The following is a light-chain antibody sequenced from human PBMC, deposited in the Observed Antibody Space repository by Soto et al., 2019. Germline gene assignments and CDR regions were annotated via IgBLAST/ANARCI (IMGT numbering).Light chain of an antibody. CDR3: AAWDDSLNGVL. V-gene: IGLV1-44*01. CDR1: SSNIGSNT. J-gene: IGLJ2*01. CDR2: SNN. Sequence: QSVLTQPPSASGTPGQRVTISCSGSSSNIGSNTVNWYQQLPGTAPKLLIYSNNQRPSGVPDRFSGSKSGTSASLAISGLQSEAEADYYCAAWDDSLNGVLFGGGTKLTVL.